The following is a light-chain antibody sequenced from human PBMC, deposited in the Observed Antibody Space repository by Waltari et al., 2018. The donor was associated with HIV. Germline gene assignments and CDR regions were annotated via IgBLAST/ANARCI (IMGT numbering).Light chain of an antibody. CDR1: KLGDKY. CDR2: QDT. V-gene: IGLV3-1*01. CDR3: QAWDSSTAWGV. J-gene: IGLJ2*01. Sequence: SYELTQPPSVSVSPGQTASITCSGDKLGDKYGCWYQQKPGQSPVLVIYQDTKRTSGIPERFSGSNSGTTATLTIGGTQAMDEADYYCQAWDSSTAWGVFGGGTKLTFL.